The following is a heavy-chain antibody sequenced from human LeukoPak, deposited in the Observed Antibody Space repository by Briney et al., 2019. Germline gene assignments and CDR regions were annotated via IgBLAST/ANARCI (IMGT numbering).Heavy chain of an antibody. D-gene: IGHD6-13*01. CDR2: ISGSGGNT. J-gene: IGHJ3*02. CDR1: GFTFSSYA. V-gene: IGHV3-23*01. CDR3: AREDSGSWYRAFDI. Sequence: GGSLRLSCVASGFTFSSYAMSWVRQAPGKGLEWVSVISGSGGNTYYADSVKGRFTISRDNSKNTLYLQMNSLRAEDTAVYYCAREDSGSWYRAFDIWGQGTMVTVSS.